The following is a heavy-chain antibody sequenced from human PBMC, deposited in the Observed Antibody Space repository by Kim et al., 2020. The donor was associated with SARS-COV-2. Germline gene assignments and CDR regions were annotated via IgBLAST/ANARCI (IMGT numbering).Heavy chain of an antibody. Sequence: ASVKVSCKASGYTFTSYDINWVRQATGQGLEWMGWMNPNSVNTGYAQKYQGRVTMTRNTYISTAYMELSSLRSEDTAVYYCARADRGIVGATVYYLDYWGQGTLVTVYS. D-gene: IGHD1-26*01. CDR2: MNPNSVNT. J-gene: IGHJ4*02. CDR1: GYTFTSYD. V-gene: IGHV1-8*02. CDR3: ARADRGIVGATVYYLDY.